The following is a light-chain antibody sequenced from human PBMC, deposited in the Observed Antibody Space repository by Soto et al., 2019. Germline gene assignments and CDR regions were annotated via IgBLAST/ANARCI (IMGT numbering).Light chain of an antibody. J-gene: IGLJ2*01. CDR1: DIGSRS. CDR2: DDA. Sequence: SYELTQPPSVSVAPGQTARISCGGDDIGSRSVHWYQKRPGQAPVLVVYDDADRPSGIPERFSGSNSGNAATLTITGVEAGDDADYFCHVWEGKSDPPVVFGGGTKVTVL. CDR3: HVWEGKSDPPVV. V-gene: IGLV3-21*02.